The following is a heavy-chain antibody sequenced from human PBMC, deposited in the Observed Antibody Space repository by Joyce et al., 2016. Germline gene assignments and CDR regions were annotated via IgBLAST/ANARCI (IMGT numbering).Heavy chain of an antibody. CDR1: GYTFTSNW. CDR3: ARLSSSSYDS. V-gene: IGHV5-51*01. J-gene: IGHJ4*02. Sequence: EVQLVQSGAEVKKPGEFLKISCKGSGYTFTSNWIGWVRQVPGKGLEWMGTIFPGESDTRYSPSCQGQVTISADKSIDTAYLQWNSLKASDTAIYYCARLSSSSYDSWGQGTLVSVSS. CDR2: IFPGESDT. D-gene: IGHD6-6*01.